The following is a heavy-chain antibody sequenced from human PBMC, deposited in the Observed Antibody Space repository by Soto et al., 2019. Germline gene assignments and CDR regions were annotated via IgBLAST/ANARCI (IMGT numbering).Heavy chain of an antibody. V-gene: IGHV3-64*01. Sequence: GGSLRLSCAASGFTFSSYAMHWVRQAPGKGLEYVSAISSNGGSTYYANSVKGRFTISRDNSKNTLYLQMGSLRAEDMAVYYCARDYDLDAFDIWGQGTMVTVSS. D-gene: IGHD3-3*01. CDR3: ARDYDLDAFDI. CDR1: GFTFSSYA. CDR2: ISSNGGST. J-gene: IGHJ3*02.